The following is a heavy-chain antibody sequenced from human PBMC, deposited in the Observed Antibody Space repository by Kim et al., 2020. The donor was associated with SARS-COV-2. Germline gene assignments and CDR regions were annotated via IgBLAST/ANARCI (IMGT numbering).Heavy chain of an antibody. CDR3: GRDIISGGGSDY. V-gene: IGHV3-33*01. Sequence: GGSLRLSCAASGFTFSSYAMHWARQAPGKGLEWVAIIWKDGINKYYADSGKGRFTISRDNSKNTVYLQMNSLRVEDTAVYYCGRDIISGGGSDYWGQGTLGSVSS. J-gene: IGHJ4*02. D-gene: IGHD2-15*01. CDR1: GFTFSSYA. CDR2: IWKDGINK.